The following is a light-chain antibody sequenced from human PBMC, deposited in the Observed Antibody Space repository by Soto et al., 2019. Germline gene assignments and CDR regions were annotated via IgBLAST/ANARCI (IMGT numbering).Light chain of an antibody. J-gene: IGKJ2*01. CDR3: QQDISYPYT. CDR1: QTTNTW. V-gene: IGKV1-5*01. CDR2: DAS. Sequence: GDRVTITCRASQTTNTWFAWYQQKPGTAPKLLIYDASSLEGGVPSRFSASGSGTEFTLTISSLQPDDLATYYCQQDISYPYTFGQGTKVEIK.